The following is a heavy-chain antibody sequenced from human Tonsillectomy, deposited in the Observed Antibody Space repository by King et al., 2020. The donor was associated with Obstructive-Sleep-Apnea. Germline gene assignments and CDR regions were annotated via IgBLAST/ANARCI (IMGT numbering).Heavy chain of an antibody. CDR3: TTVQYDYGSGSYYYNWFDP. J-gene: IGHJ5*02. D-gene: IGHD3-10*01. V-gene: IGHV3-15*01. CDR1: GFTFSNAW. CDR2: IKSKTDGGTT. Sequence: VQLVESGGGLVKPGGSLRLSCAASGFTFSNAWMSWVRQAPGKGLEWVGRIKSKTDGGTTDYAAPVKGRFTNSRDDSKNTLYLQMNSLKTEDTAVYYCTTVQYDYGSGSYYYNWFDPWGQGTLVTVSS.